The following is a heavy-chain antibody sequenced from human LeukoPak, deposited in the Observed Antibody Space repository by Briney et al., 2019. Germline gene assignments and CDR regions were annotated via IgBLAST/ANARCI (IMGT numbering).Heavy chain of an antibody. CDR2: ISYDGSNK. Sequence: PGRSLRLSCAASGFTFSSYGMHWVRQAPGKGLEWVAVISYDGSNKYYADSVKGRFTISRDNSKNTLYLQMNSLRAEDTAVYYCAKDGGHYYGSGSYSLDYWGQGTLVTVSS. CDR3: AKDGGHYYGSGSYSLDY. V-gene: IGHV3-30*18. J-gene: IGHJ4*02. D-gene: IGHD3-10*01. CDR1: GFTFSSYG.